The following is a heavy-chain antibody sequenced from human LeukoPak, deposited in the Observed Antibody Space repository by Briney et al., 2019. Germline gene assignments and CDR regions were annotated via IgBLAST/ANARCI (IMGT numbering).Heavy chain of an antibody. CDR1: GFTFSSYA. Sequence: GGSLRLSCVASGFTFSSYAMSWVRQAPGKGLEWVSGISDSGGNTYYADSVKGRFTISRDNSKNTLYLQMNSLRAEDTAVYYCAKSRRYCSGGSCVFDYWGQGTLVTVSS. V-gene: IGHV3-23*01. CDR3: AKSRRYCSGGSCVFDY. CDR2: ISDSGGNT. J-gene: IGHJ4*02. D-gene: IGHD2-15*01.